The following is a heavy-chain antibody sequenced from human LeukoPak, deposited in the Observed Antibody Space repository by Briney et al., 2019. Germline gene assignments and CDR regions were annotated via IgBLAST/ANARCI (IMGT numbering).Heavy chain of an antibody. Sequence: SQTLSLTSTVSGGSISRFYWNWIRPPPSNSLEWIGNIYYSGNTNYNPSLKSRVTISVDTSKNQFSLKLSSVTAADTAVYYCARDLYGMDVWGQGTTVTVSS. J-gene: IGHJ6*02. CDR3: ARDLYGMDV. V-gene: IGHV4-59*12. CDR1: GGSISRFY. CDR2: IYYSGNT.